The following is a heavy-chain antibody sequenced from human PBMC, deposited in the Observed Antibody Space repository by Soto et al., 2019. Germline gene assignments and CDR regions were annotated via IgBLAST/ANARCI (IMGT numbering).Heavy chain of an antibody. D-gene: IGHD2-2*01. J-gene: IGHJ3*02. V-gene: IGHV3-7*01. CDR2: IQEDGSVK. CDR1: GFTLGSYW. CDR3: ARDLTVTRGCTSTSCDYDALDI. Sequence: EVQLVESGGGLVQPGGSLRLSCAASGFTLGSYWMSWVRQAPGMGPEWVANIQEDGSVKYYVDSVEGRFTISRDNAKNSLFLQMNSLRAEDTAVYYCARDLTVTRGCTSTSCDYDALDIWGQGTMVTVSS.